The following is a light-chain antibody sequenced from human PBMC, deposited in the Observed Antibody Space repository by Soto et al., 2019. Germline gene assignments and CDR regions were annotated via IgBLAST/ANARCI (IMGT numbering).Light chain of an antibody. CDR1: QSVSSSY. J-gene: IGKJ1*01. CDR2: GAS. Sequence: EIVLTQSPGTLSLSPGERATLSCRASQSVSSSYLAWYQQKPGQAPRLLSYGASSRATGIPDRFSGSGSGTDFTLTISRLEPGDFAVYYCQQYGSSPTFGQGTKVEIK. V-gene: IGKV3-20*01. CDR3: QQYGSSPT.